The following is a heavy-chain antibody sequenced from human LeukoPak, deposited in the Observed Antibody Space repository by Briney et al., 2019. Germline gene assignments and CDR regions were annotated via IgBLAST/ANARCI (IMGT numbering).Heavy chain of an antibody. CDR2: LYSSGST. CDR1: GVSISSGDYY. V-gene: IGHV4-30-4*01. D-gene: IGHD3-22*01. CDR3: ARPYYYDSRIDP. Sequence: PSETLSLTCTVSGVSISSGDYYSSWIRKPPGKGLEWIGYLYSSGSTYYNPSLKSRATISVDTSKNQFSLKLSSVTAADTAVYYCARPYYYDSRIDPWGEGTLVTVSS. J-gene: IGHJ5*02.